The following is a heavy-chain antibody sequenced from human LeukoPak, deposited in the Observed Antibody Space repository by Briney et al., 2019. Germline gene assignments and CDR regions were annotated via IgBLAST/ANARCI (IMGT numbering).Heavy chain of an antibody. Sequence: PSETLSLTCTVSGGSISSYYWSWIRQPAGKGLEWIGRIYTSGSTNYNPSLKSRVTMSVDTSTSQFSLKLSSVTAADTAVYYCARSYCSGGSCYSDFDYWGQGTLVTVSS. CDR2: IYTSGST. V-gene: IGHV4-4*07. D-gene: IGHD2-15*01. CDR1: GGSISSYY. CDR3: ARSYCSGGSCYSDFDY. J-gene: IGHJ4*02.